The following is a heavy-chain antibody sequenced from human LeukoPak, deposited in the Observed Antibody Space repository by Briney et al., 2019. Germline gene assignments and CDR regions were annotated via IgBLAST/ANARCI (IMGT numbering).Heavy chain of an antibody. V-gene: IGHV1-69*13. Sequence: GASVNVSCKASGYTFTGYYMHWVRQAPGQGLEWMGGIIPIFGTANYAQKFQGRVTITADESTSTAYMELSSLRSEDTAVYYCAWGDPSNWFDPWGQGTLVTVSS. CDR1: GYTFTGYY. CDR2: IIPIFGTA. CDR3: AWGDPSNWFDP. J-gene: IGHJ5*02. D-gene: IGHD2-21*02.